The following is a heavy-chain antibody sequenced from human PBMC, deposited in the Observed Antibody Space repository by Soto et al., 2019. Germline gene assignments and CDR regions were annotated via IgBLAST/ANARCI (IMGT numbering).Heavy chain of an antibody. CDR2: IWHDGTFT. D-gene: IGHD3-3*01. CDR3: ARKGVAFDY. CDR1: GFTFSSFG. J-gene: IGHJ4*02. Sequence: VQLVESGGGVVQSGRSPRLSCAASGFTFSSFGMHWVRQAPGKGLEWVALIWHDGTFTHYADSVKGRFTISRDNSKNSLFLQMNSLRDEDTAVYYCARKGVAFDYWGQGALVTVSS. V-gene: IGHV3-33*01.